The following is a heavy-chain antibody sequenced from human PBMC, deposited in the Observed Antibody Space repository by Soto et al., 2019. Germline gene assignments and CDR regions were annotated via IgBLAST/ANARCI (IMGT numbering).Heavy chain of an antibody. CDR2: IKQDGSEK. CDR3: ARGRGGNYMDV. CDR1: GFTFSSYW. V-gene: IGHV3-7*01. J-gene: IGHJ6*03. D-gene: IGHD3-10*01. Sequence: GGSLRLSCAASGFTFSSYWMSWVRQAPGKGLEWVANIKQDGSEKYYVDSVKGRFTISRDNAKNSLYLQMNSLRAEYTAVYYCARGRGGNYMDVWGKGTTVTVSS.